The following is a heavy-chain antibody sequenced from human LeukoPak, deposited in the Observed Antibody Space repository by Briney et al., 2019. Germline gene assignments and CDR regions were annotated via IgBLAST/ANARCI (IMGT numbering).Heavy chain of an antibody. CDR3: ARLDGYNYPFDY. CDR2: IIPIFGTA. V-gene: IGHV1-69*05. CDR1: GGTFSSYA. D-gene: IGHD5-24*01. J-gene: IGHJ4*02. Sequence: SVKVSCKASGGTFSSYAISWVRQAPGRGLEWMGGIIPIFGTANYAQKFQGRVTITTDESTSTAYMELSSLRSEDTAVYYCARLDGYNYPFDYWGQGTLVTVSS.